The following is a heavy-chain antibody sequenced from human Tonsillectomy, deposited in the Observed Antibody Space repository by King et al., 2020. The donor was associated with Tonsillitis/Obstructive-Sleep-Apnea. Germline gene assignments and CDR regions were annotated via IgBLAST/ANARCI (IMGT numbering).Heavy chain of an antibody. J-gene: IGHJ6*03. V-gene: IGHV3-23*04. D-gene: IGHD7-27*01. Sequence: VQLVESGGGLVQPGGSLRLSCAASRFTFSKYALSWVRQAPGKGLEWVSVISDRGDNAYYVDSVKGRFTISRDNSKNTLYLQMNSLRDEDTAFYYCAGGPAGADYYYMDVWGKGTTVTVSS. CDR2: ISDRGDNA. CDR1: RFTFSKYA. CDR3: AGGPAGADYYYMDV.